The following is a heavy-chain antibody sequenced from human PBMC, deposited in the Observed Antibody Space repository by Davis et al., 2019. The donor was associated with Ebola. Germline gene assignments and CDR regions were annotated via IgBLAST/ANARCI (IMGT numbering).Heavy chain of an antibody. D-gene: IGHD1-26*01. CDR1: GDTVSGNSGA. V-gene: IGHV6-1*01. Sequence: PSETLSLTCAISGDTVSGNSGAWNWIRQSPSRGLEWLGRTFYTSKWHNDYAESVKSRITVNPDTSKNQLSLQLNSVTPEDTAVYYCVRGWGRSGLDVWGQGTTVTVSS. CDR3: VRGWGRSGLDV. J-gene: IGHJ6*02. CDR2: TFYTSKWHN.